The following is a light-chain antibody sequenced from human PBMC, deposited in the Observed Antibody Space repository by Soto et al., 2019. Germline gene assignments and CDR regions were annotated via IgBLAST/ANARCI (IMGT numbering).Light chain of an antibody. CDR2: DVS. V-gene: IGLV2-14*01. CDR3: SSYTTSGSLV. Sequence: QSVLTQPASVSGSPEQSITISCTGTSSDVGGYNYVSWYQQHPGKAPKLMIYDVSNRPSGVSNRFSGSKSGNTASLTISGLQAEDEADYYCSSYTTSGSLVFGGGTKLTVL. CDR1: SSDVGGYNY. J-gene: IGLJ2*01.